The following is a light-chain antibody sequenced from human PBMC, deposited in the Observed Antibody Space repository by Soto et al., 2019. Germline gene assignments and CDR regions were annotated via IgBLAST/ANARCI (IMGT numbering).Light chain of an antibody. CDR2: RNS. V-gene: IGLV1-47*01. CDR3: AAWDDSLSGWA. CDR1: SSNIGSNY. J-gene: IGLJ3*02. Sequence: QSVLTQPPSASGTPGQRVTISCFGSSSNIGSNYVYWYQQLPGTAPKLLIYRNSQRPSGVPDRFSGSKSGTSVSLAISGLRSEDEADYYCAAWDDSLSGWAFGGGTKLTVL.